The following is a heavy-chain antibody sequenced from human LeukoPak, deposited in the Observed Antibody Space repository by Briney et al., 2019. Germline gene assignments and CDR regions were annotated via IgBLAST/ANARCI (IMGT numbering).Heavy chain of an antibody. J-gene: IGHJ6*03. CDR1: SGSISTSNYY. D-gene: IGHD2-15*01. V-gene: IGHV4-39*07. CDR3: ARGYCSGGSCYSYYYYNYMDV. CDR2: IFYSGST. Sequence: KSSETLSLTCTVSSGSISTSNYYWGWVRQPPGKALEWIGNIFYSGSTYYNPSLKSRVTISVDTSKNQFSLKLSSVTAADTAVYYCARGYCSGGSCYSYYYYNYMDVWGKGTTVTVSS.